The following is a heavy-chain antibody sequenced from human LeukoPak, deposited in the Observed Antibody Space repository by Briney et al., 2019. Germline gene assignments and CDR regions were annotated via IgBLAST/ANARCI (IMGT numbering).Heavy chain of an antibody. CDR3: ARALGQYYYYYMDV. V-gene: IGHV4-39*07. Sequence: PSETLSLTCTVSGGSISSSSYYWGWIRQPPGKGLEWIGSIYYSGSTYYNPSLKSRVTISVDTSKNQFSLKLSSVTAADTAVYYCARALGQYYYYYMDVWGKGTTVTVSS. D-gene: IGHD7-27*01. CDR1: GGSISSSSYY. CDR2: IYYSGST. J-gene: IGHJ6*03.